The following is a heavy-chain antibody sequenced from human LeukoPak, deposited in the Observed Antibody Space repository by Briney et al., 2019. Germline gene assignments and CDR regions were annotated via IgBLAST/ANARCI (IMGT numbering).Heavy chain of an antibody. CDR2: FGPEDGET. D-gene: IGHD3-10*01. CDR1: GYTLTELS. V-gene: IGHV1-24*01. CDR3: ATGLLLWFGESTGNY. Sequence: ASVKVSCKVSGYTLTELSMHWVRQAPGKGLEWMGGFGPEDGETIYAQKFQGRVTMTEDTSTDTAYMELSSLRSEDTAVYYCATGLLLWFGESTGNYWGQGTLVTVSS. J-gene: IGHJ4*02.